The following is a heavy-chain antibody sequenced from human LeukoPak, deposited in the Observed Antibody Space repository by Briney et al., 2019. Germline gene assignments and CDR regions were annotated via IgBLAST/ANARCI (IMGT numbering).Heavy chain of an antibody. CDR3: TTEDYYDSSGYYHDAFDI. Sequence: GGSLRLSCAVSGITLSNYGMSWVRQAPGKGLEWVGRIKSKTDGGTTDYAAPVKGRFAISRDDSKNTLYLQMNSLKTEDTAVYYCTTEDYYDSSGYYHDAFDIWGQGTMVTVSS. D-gene: IGHD3-22*01. CDR2: IKSKTDGGTT. CDR1: GITLSNYG. J-gene: IGHJ3*02. V-gene: IGHV3-15*01.